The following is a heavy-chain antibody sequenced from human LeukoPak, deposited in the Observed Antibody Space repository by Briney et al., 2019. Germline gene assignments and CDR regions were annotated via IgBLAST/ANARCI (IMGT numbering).Heavy chain of an antibody. CDR3: ARDTPVGGSYYYYYMDV. Sequence: ASVKVSCKASGGTFSSYAISWVRQAPGQGLEWMGRIIPIFGTANCAQKFQGRVTITADKSTSTAYMELSSLRSEDTAVYYCARDTPVGGSYYYYYMDVWGKGTTVTVSS. CDR2: IIPIFGTA. D-gene: IGHD3-16*01. CDR1: GGTFSSYA. J-gene: IGHJ6*03. V-gene: IGHV1-69*06.